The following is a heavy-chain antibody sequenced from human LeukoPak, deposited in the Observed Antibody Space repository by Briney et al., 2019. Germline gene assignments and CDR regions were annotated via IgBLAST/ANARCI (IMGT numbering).Heavy chain of an antibody. V-gene: IGHV3-30*18. CDR2: ISYDGSNK. J-gene: IGHJ6*02. CDR1: GFTFSSYG. Sequence: GGSLRLSCAASGFTFSSYGMHWVRQAPGKGLEWVAVISYDGSNKYYADSVKGRFTISRDNSKNTLYLQMNSLRAEDTAVYYCAKMTHDYGDYLVYYYYYYGMDVWGQGTTVTVSS. D-gene: IGHD4-17*01. CDR3: AKMTHDYGDYLVYYYYYYGMDV.